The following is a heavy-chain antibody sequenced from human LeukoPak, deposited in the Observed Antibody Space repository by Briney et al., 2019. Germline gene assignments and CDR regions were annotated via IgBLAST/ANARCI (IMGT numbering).Heavy chain of an antibody. V-gene: IGHV3-20*04. Sequence: PGGSLRLSCAASGFTFDDYGMSWVRQAPGKGLEWVSGINWNGVSTGYVDSVKGRFTISRDNAKNSLYLQMNSLRAEDTAVYYCARGVYDSSPLNYYMDVWGKGTTVTVSS. D-gene: IGHD3-22*01. CDR1: GFTFDDYG. CDR3: ARGVYDSSPLNYYMDV. J-gene: IGHJ6*03. CDR2: INWNGVST.